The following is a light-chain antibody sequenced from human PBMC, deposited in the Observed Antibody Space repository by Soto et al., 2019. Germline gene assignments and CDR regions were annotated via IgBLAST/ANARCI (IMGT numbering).Light chain of an antibody. CDR1: SSDVGGYNY. V-gene: IGLV2-8*01. J-gene: IGLJ1*01. CDR2: EVS. CDR3: SSYAGSNNLGV. Sequence: QSVLTQPPSASGSPGQSVTISCTGTSSDVGGYNYVSWYQQHPGKAPKVMIYEVSKRPSGVPDRFSGSKSGNTASLTVSGLQAEDEADYSSSSYAGSNNLGVFGTGTKVTV.